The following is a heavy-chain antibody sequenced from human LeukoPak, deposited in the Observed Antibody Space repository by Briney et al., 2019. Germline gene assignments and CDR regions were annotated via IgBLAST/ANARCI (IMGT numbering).Heavy chain of an antibody. J-gene: IGHJ3*02. CDR1: GGSISSYY. Sequence: SETLSLTCTVSGGSISSYYWSWIRQPPGKGLEWIGYIYYSGSTNYNPSLKSRVTISVDTSKNQFSLKLSSVTAADTAVYYCARERLKGFDIWGQGTMVTVSS. CDR3: ARERLKGFDI. V-gene: IGHV4-59*01. CDR2: IYYSGST. D-gene: IGHD6-25*01.